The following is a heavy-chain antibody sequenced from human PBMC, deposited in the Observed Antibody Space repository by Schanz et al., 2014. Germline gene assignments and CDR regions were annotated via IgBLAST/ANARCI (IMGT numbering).Heavy chain of an antibody. D-gene: IGHD5-12*01. CDR1: GFTFSSYS. V-gene: IGHV3-48*04. CDR3: ARDGGRDGYNLAFDV. J-gene: IGHJ3*01. Sequence: EVQLVESGGGVVQPGRSLRLSCAASGFTFSSYSMNWVRQAPGKGLEWVSYISSGSSTIHYADSVKGRFTISRDNAKNSLFLQMNSLRAEDTAVYFCARDGGRDGYNLAFDVWGQGTLVTVSS. CDR2: ISSGSSTI.